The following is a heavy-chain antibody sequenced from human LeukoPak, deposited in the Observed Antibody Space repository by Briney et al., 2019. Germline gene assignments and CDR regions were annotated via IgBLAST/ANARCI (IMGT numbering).Heavy chain of an antibody. CDR1: GGTFSSYA. CDR3: ARDPGWASNAHFDY. V-gene: IGHV1-69*04. D-gene: IGHD1-1*01. Sequence: RASVKVSCKASGGTFSSYAISWVRQAPGQGLEWMGRIIAILGIANYAQKFQGRVTITADKSTSTAYMELSSLRSEDTAVYYCARDPGWASNAHFDYWGQGTLVTVSS. J-gene: IGHJ4*02. CDR2: IIAILGIA.